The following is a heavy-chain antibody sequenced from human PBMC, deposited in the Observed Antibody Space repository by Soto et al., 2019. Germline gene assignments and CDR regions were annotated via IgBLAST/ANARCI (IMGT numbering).Heavy chain of an antibody. V-gene: IGHV2-5*01. Sequence: TLVNPTQTLTLTCTFSGFSLSTTGVGVSWIRQPPGKALEWLALIYWHDDKRYSPSLRSRLSITKDTSKSQVVLTMTDMDPVDTATYYCAHRGGATVGLYYFGYWGQGALVTAPQ. CDR1: GFSLSTTGVG. CDR2: IYWHDDK. J-gene: IGHJ4*02. D-gene: IGHD3-16*01. CDR3: AHRGGATVGLYYFGY.